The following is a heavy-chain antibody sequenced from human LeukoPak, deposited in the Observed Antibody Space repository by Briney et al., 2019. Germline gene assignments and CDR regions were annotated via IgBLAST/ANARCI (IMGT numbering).Heavy chain of an antibody. D-gene: IGHD4-17*01. CDR3: ARKGEDYGDYDY. CDR2: ILPSSGGP. Sequence: ASVKVSCKASGYTFTGYYMHWVRQAPGQGLEWMGWILPSSGGPYYAQKFQGRITMTRDTSISTAYMELTRLRSDDMAVYYCARKGEDYGDYDYWGQGTLVTVSS. J-gene: IGHJ4*02. V-gene: IGHV1-2*02. CDR1: GYTFTGYY.